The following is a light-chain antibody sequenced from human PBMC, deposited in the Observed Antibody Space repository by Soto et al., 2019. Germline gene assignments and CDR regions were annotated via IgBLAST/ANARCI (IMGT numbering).Light chain of an antibody. CDR2: GAS. CDR3: QQYGSSPAT. Sequence: VLTQPPATLVMSPGERASLFCRASQSVNNNFLAWYQQRPGQAPRLLVFGASSRAAGIPERFSGSGSGTDFALTVSRLEPEDFAVYYCQQYGSSPATFGQGTKVDNK. J-gene: IGKJ1*01. CDR1: QSVNNNF. V-gene: IGKV3-20*01.